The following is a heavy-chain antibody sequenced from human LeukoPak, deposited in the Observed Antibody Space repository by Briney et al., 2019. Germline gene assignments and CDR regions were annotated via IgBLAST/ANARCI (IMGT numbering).Heavy chain of an antibody. J-gene: IGHJ4*02. V-gene: IGHV1-18*04. CDR1: GYTFTSYG. CDR2: ISAYNGNT. CDR3: AASDYGDVFDY. Sequence: ASVKVSCKASGYTFTSYGISGVRQAPGQGLEWMGWISAYNGNTNYAQKLQGRVTITTDTSTSTAYMELRSLRSDDTAVYYCAASDYGDVFDYWGQGTLVTVSS. D-gene: IGHD4-17*01.